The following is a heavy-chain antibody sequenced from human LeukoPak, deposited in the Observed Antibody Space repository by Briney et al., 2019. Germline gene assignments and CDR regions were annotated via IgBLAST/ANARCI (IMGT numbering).Heavy chain of an antibody. Sequence: SSETLSLTCTVSGGSISSSSYYWGWIRQPPGKGLEWIGSIYYSGSTYYNPSLKSRVTISVDTSKNQFSLKLSSVTAADTAVYYCAFGTMVRGVRPPDYWGQGTLVTVSS. J-gene: IGHJ4*02. V-gene: IGHV4-39*07. D-gene: IGHD3-10*01. CDR1: GGSISSSSYY. CDR3: AFGTMVRGVRPPDY. CDR2: IYYSGST.